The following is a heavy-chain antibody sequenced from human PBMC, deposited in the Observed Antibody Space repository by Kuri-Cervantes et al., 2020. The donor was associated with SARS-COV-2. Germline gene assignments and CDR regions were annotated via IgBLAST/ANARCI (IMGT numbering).Heavy chain of an antibody. Sequence: SVKVSCKASGGTFDSYTISWVRQTPGQGLEWMGGIITAFGTANYAQKFQVRVTLIADKSTSTVFMELSRLSSEDTAVYYCAKELLWFGDLHGGYFDYWGQGTLVTVSS. V-gene: IGHV1-69*06. CDR1: GGTFDSYT. D-gene: IGHD3-10*01. CDR3: AKELLWFGDLHGGYFDY. J-gene: IGHJ4*02. CDR2: IITAFGTA.